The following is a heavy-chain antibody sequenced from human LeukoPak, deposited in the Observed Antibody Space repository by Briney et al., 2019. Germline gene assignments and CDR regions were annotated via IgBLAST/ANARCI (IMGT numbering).Heavy chain of an antibody. J-gene: IGHJ4*02. CDR2: ISYGGAT. CDR3: ARHGGTLDYFGY. D-gene: IGHD1-26*01. CDR1: GGSISSYY. Sequence: SETLSLTCTVSGGSISSYYCSWIRQPPGKGLEWIGYISYGGATSYNPSLKRRVTISVDSPKNRFSLRLSSLTAADTALYYCARHGGTLDYFGYWGPGSLVTVSS. V-gene: IGHV4-59*08.